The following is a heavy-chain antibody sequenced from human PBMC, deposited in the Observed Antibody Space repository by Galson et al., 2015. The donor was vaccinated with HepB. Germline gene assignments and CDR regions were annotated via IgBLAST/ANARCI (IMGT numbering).Heavy chain of an antibody. Sequence: SLRLSCAASGFTFDDYTMHWVRQAPGKGLEWVSLISWDGGSTYYADSVKGRFTISRDNSKNSLYLQMNSLRTEDTALYYCAKGQTGGLLWFGEFDYWGQGTLVTVSS. CDR1: GFTFDDYT. J-gene: IGHJ4*02. V-gene: IGHV3-43*01. CDR2: ISWDGGST. CDR3: AKGQTGGLLWFGEFDY. D-gene: IGHD3-10*01.